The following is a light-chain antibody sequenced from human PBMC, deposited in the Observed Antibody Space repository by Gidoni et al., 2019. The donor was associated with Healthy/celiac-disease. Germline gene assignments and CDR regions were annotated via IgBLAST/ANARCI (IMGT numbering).Light chain of an antibody. J-gene: IGKJ1*01. CDR2: GAS. CDR3: QQYNNWPPLT. Sequence: DIVITQSPATLSVSPGERATLSCRASQSVSSNLAWYQQKPGQAPRLLIYGASTRATGIPARFSGRGSGTEFTLTISSLQSEDFAVYYCQQYNNWPPLTFXQXTKVEIK. CDR1: QSVSSN. V-gene: IGKV3-15*01.